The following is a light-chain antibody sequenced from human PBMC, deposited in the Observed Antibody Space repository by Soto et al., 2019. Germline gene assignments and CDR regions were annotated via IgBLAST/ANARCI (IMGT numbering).Light chain of an antibody. CDR1: QAINNN. J-gene: IGKJ1*01. CDR3: QHYNHWLWT. V-gene: IGKV3-15*01. Sequence: VLTQAPDTLSVSPGERATLSCRASQAINNNVAWYQLKDGQVPRLLIYGASTRATGIPARFSGSGSGTEFTLTISSLQSEDSAVYYCQHYNHWLWTFGQGTKVDIK. CDR2: GAS.